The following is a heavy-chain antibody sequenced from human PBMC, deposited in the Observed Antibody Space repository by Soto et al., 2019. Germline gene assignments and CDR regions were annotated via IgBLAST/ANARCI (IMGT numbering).Heavy chain of an antibody. Sequence: ASVKVSCKASGGTFSSYAISWVRQAPGQGLEWMGGIIPIFGTANYAQKFQGRVTITADESTSTAYMELSSLRSEDTAVYYCARVDYYDSSGYYYSAFDIWGQGTMVTVSS. V-gene: IGHV1-69*13. CDR3: ARVDYYDSSGYYYSAFDI. J-gene: IGHJ3*02. D-gene: IGHD3-22*01. CDR2: IIPIFGTA. CDR1: GGTFSSYA.